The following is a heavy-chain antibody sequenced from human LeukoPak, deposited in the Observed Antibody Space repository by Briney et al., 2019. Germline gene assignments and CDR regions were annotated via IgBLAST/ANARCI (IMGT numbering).Heavy chain of an antibody. CDR3: ARAVQVTTGGLFDY. J-gene: IGHJ4*02. V-gene: IGHV1-69*06. CDR1: GGTFSNYA. CDR2: IIPIFDTP. Sequence: SVKVSCKASGGTFSNYAISWVRQAPGQGLEWMGGIIPIFDTPNFAQKFQGRVTITADKSTSTACMELSRLRSEDTAVYYCARAVQVTTGGLFDYWGQGTLVTVSS. D-gene: IGHD4-17*01.